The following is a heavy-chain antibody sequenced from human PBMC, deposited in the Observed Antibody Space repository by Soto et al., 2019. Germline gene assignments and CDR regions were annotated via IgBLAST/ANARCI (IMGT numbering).Heavy chain of an antibody. D-gene: IGHD2-15*01. J-gene: IGHJ3*02. CDR2: IIPLYPST. CDR3: ARVVSGAHDAFDI. V-gene: IGHV1-69*12. Sequence: QVQLVQSGAEVKRPGSSVRVSCKASGANFSTYAIDWVRQAPGQGLEWMGAIIPLYPSTNYARKFQGRVTMTADQSTTTVYRQLDSLRSEDTAIYYCARVVSGAHDAFDIWGQGTLVTVSS. CDR1: GANFSTYA.